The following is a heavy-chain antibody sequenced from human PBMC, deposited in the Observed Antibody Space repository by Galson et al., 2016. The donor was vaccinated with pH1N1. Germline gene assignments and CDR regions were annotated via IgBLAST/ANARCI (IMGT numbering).Heavy chain of an antibody. J-gene: IGHJ4*02. CDR2: ITGSSGDT. D-gene: IGHD3-10*01. Sequence: SLRLSCAASGFTFSTYGMSWVRQAPGKGLEWVSTITGSSGDTHYADPVKGRFTISRDISKNTLYLQLNSLRAEDTAVYYCARGLTLIRGIIYLPNFDYWGQGTLVSVSS. V-gene: IGHV3-23*01. CDR1: GFTFSTYG. CDR3: ARGLTLIRGIIYLPNFDY.